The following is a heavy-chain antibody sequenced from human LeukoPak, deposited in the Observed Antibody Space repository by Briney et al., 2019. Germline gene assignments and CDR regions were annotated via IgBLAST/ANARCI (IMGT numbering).Heavy chain of an antibody. J-gene: IGHJ4*02. CDR1: GYSFTSYW. CDR3: ASSLLGSSTLFDY. V-gene: IGHV5-51*01. CDR2: IYPGDSDT. Sequence: GESLKISCKGSGYSFTSYWIGWVRQLPGKGLECMGIIYPGDSDTRYSPSFQGQVTISADKSISTAYLQWSSLKASDTAMYYCASSLLGSSTLFDYWGQGTLVTVSS. D-gene: IGHD6-6*01.